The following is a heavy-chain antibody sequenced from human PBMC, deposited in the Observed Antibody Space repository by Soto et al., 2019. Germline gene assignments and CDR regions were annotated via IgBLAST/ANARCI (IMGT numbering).Heavy chain of an antibody. Sequence: GGSLRLSCAASGFTFSSYAMSWVRQAPGKGLEWVSAISGSGGSTYYADSVKGRFTISRDNSKNTLYLQMNSLRAEDTAVYYCAKGVPGIAVAGTGYYQHWGQGTLVTVSS. J-gene: IGHJ1*01. CDR3: AKGVPGIAVAGTGYYQH. V-gene: IGHV3-23*01. CDR1: GFTFSSYA. D-gene: IGHD6-19*01. CDR2: ISGSGGST.